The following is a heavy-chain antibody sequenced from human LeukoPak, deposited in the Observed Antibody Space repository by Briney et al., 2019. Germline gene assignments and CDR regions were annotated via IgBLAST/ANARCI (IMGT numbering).Heavy chain of an antibody. Sequence: ASVKVSCKASGYDFTNAAIQWVRQAPGQRLEWMGWVNTGNGHTRYSPKFQGRVTIVRDTSASTAYMELSSLTSEDTALYYCAIGRWVGTTQAYYLDYWGQGTLVAVSS. D-gene: IGHD1-26*01. CDR2: VNTGNGHT. J-gene: IGHJ4*02. V-gene: IGHV1-3*04. CDR1: GYDFTNAA. CDR3: AIGRWVGTTQAYYLDY.